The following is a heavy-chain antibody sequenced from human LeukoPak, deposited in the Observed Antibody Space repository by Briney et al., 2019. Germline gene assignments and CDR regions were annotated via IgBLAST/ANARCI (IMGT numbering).Heavy chain of an antibody. CDR2: INHSGST. J-gene: IGHJ4*02. V-gene: IGHV4-34*01. CDR3: ATDRYYGSGSYYKFDF. Sequence: SETLSLTCAVSGGSFSGYYWSWIRQPPGKGLEWIGEINHSGSTNYNPSLKSRVTISVDTSKKQFSLSLNSVTAADTAVYYRATDRYYGSGSYYKFDFWGQGTLVTVSS. CDR1: GGSFSGYY. D-gene: IGHD3-10*01.